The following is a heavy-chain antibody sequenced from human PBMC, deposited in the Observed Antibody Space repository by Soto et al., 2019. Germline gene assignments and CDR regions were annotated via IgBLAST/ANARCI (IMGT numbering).Heavy chain of an antibody. J-gene: IGHJ4*02. CDR1: GFTFSSYA. D-gene: IGHD6-13*01. Sequence: GGSLRLSCAAPGFTFSSYAMHWVRQAPGKGLEWVAVISYDGSNKYYADSVKGRFTISRDNSKNTLYLQMNSLRAEDTAVYYCAREGEAAAGIGYWGQGTLVTVSS. V-gene: IGHV3-30-3*01. CDR2: ISYDGSNK. CDR3: AREGEAAAGIGY.